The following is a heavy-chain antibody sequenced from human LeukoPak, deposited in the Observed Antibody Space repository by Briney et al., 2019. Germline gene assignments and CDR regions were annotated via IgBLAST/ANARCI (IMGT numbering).Heavy chain of an antibody. Sequence: ASVKVSCKASGYTFINYFMHWVRQAPGQGLEWMGIINPSGGSTNYAQKFQGRVTMTRDTSTSTVYMELSSLRSEDTAVYYCARTTVVTGLPFDYWGQGTLVTVSS. D-gene: IGHD4-23*01. CDR3: ARTTVVTGLPFDY. CDR2: INPSGGST. J-gene: IGHJ4*02. CDR1: GYTFINYF. V-gene: IGHV1-46*01.